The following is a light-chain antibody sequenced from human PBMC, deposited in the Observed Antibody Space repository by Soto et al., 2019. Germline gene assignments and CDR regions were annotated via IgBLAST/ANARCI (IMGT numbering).Light chain of an antibody. Sequence: EIVLTQSPGTLSLSPGESAPLSCRASQSVSSSYLAWYQQKPGQDPRLLIYGASSRATGIPDRFSGSGSETDFTLTISRLEPEDFAVYYCQQYSSLWTVGQGTKVDIK. CDR2: GAS. CDR1: QSVSSSY. V-gene: IGKV3-20*01. CDR3: QQYSSLWT. J-gene: IGKJ1*01.